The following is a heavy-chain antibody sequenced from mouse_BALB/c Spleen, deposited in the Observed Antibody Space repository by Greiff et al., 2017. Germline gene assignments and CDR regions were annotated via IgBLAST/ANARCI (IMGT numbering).Heavy chain of an antibody. CDR3: ARAYGVGYYAMDY. D-gene: IGHD1-2*01. Sequence: VQRVESGAELAKPGASVKMSCKASGYTFTSYWMHWVKQRPGQGLEWIGYINPSTGYTEYNQKFKDKATLTADKSSSTAYMQLSSLTSEDSAVYYCARAYGVGYYAMDYWGQGTSVTVSS. J-gene: IGHJ4*01. CDR1: GYTFTSYW. V-gene: IGHV1-7*01. CDR2: INPSTGYT.